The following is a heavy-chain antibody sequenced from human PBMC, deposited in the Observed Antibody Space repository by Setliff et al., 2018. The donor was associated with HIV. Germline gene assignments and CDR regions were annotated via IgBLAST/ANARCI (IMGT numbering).Heavy chain of an antibody. Sequence: ASVKVSCKTSGYPFDSYGISWVRQAPGQGLEWMGWISAYIGDTKYAQRFQGRVNMPTDPSTPTAYMELRSLKSEDTAVYYCARAVGGSNYFDYSGYQDFWGQGTRVTVSS. CDR1: GYPFDSYG. D-gene: IGHD3-22*01. V-gene: IGHV1-18*01. J-gene: IGHJ4*02. CDR2: ISAYIGDT. CDR3: ARAVGGSNYFDYSGYQDF.